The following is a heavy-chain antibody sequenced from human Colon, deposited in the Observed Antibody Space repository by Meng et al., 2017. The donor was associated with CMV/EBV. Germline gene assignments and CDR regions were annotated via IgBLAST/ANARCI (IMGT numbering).Heavy chain of an antibody. J-gene: IGHJ6*02. CDR2: LQTHGSRR. CDR1: GLAFSRCA. D-gene: IGHD1-26*01. V-gene: IGHV3-30*02. Sequence: GESLKISCAASGLAFSRCAFLCLCQAPGKGLEWVASLQTHGSRRGYVDSVKGRFTISRDNAKNSLYLQMNSLRAEDTAVYYCARVPIVSSGSYYFYYYYGMDVWGQGTTVTVSS. CDR3: ARVPIVSSGSYYFYYYYGMDV.